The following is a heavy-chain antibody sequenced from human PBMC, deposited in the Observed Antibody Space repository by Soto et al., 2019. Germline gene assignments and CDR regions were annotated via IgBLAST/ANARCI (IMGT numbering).Heavy chain of an antibody. J-gene: IGHJ4*02. V-gene: IGHV4-34*01. CDR3: AARRIAMAGHFDY. CDR1: GGSFSGYY. CDR2: INHSGST. D-gene: IGHD6-19*01. Sequence: SETLSLTCAVYGGSFSGYYWSWIRQPPGKGLEWIGEINHSGSTNYNPSLKSRVTISVDTSKNQFSLKLSSVTAADTAVYYCAARRIAMAGHFDYWGQGTLVTVSS.